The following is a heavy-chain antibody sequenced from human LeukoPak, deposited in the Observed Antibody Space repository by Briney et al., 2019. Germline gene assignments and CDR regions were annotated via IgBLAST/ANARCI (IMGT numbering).Heavy chain of an antibody. CDR3: ARGDFRWEMATTIAFDI. D-gene: IGHD5-24*01. CDR2: ISYAGSNE. CDR1: GFTFSNYA. Sequence: PGGSLRLSCAPSGFTFSNYAMHWVRQAPGKGLEGVAVISYAGSNEHYADSVKGRFTISRDNSKNTLFLQMNSLRAEDTAVYYCARGDFRWEMATTIAFDIWGQGTMVTVSS. J-gene: IGHJ3*02. V-gene: IGHV3-30*04.